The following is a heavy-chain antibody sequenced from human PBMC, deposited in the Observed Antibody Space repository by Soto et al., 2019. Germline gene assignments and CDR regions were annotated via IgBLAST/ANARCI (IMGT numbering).Heavy chain of an antibody. J-gene: IGHJ4*02. Sequence: SGPTLVNPTETLTLTCTVSGFSLSNARMGVSWIRQPPGKALEWLAHIFSNDEKSYSTSLKSRLTISKDTSKSQVVLTMTNMDPVDTATYYCARIITRAYSSGWIDQYYFDYWGQGTLVTVSS. CDR1: GFSLSNARMG. CDR2: IFSNDEK. D-gene: IGHD6-19*01. CDR3: ARIITRAYSSGWIDQYYFDY. V-gene: IGHV2-26*01.